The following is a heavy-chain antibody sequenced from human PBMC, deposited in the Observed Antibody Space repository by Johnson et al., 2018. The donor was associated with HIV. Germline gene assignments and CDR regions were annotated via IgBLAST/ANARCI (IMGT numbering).Heavy chain of an antibody. CDR2: VSFDTINK. V-gene: IGHV3-30*04. CDR3: ARDWSDIAAAGRGGLDAFDI. CDR1: GFTFSRYA. Sequence: QVQLVESGGGVVQPGRSLRLSCAASGFTFSRYAMHWVRQAPGKGPEWVAVVSFDTINKDYADSVKGRVTISRDNSKNTLYLQMNILRAEDTAVYYCARDWSDIAAAGRGGLDAFDIWGQGTMVTVSS. J-gene: IGHJ3*02. D-gene: IGHD6-13*01.